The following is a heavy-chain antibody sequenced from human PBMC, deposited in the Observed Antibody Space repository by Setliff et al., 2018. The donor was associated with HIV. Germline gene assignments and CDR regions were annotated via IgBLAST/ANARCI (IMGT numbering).Heavy chain of an antibody. CDR2: IYYSGST. D-gene: IGHD6-19*01. V-gene: IGHV4-59*11. J-gene: IGHJ6*03. CDR3: ARQYNRGRYGGYYYYMDV. CDR1: GGSISSHY. Sequence: SETLSLTCSVAGGSISSHYWSWIRQPPGKGLEWIGYIYYSGSTNYNPSLKSRVTISVDRSKNQFSLNLRSVTAADTAVYYCARQYNRGRYGGYYYYMDVWGKGTTVTVSS.